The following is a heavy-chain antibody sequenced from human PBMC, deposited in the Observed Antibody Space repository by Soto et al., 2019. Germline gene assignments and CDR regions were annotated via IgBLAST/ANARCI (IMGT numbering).Heavy chain of an antibody. V-gene: IGHV3-23*01. J-gene: IGHJ3*01. CDR1: GFTFSSYA. CDR3: AKDQFTANGLYDAFDF. CDR2: ISGSGGST. Sequence: PGGSLRLSCAASGFTFSSYAMSWVRQAPGKGLEWVSGISGSGGSTYYADSVKGRFTISRDNSKNTLYLQMNSLRAEDTALYFCAKDQFTANGLYDAFDFWGPGTMVTVSS. D-gene: IGHD3-16*01.